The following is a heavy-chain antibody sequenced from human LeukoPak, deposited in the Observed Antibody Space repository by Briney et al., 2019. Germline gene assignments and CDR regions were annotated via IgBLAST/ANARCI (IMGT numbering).Heavy chain of an antibody. D-gene: IGHD4-17*01. CDR3: VRGRGTAVTTGNWFDP. V-gene: IGHV4-30-4*01. Sequence: SQTLSLTCTVSGGSISSGNYYWNWIRQPPGKGLECIGYIHYSGSTYYKPSLKSRVTISVDTSKNQFSLKLSSVTAADTAVYYCVRGRGTAVTTGNWFDPWGQGTLVTVSS. J-gene: IGHJ5*02. CDR1: GGSISSGNYY. CDR2: IHYSGST.